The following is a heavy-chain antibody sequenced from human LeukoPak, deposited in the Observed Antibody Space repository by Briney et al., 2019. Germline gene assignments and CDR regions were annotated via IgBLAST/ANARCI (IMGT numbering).Heavy chain of an antibody. CDR1: VFTFDDYA. CDR3: AKDTHYRMQGYFAMAV. J-gene: IGHJ6*02. Sequence: PVGSLRLSCAASVFTFDDYAMHWVRQAPGKGLEWVSGVSWDSGSIGYAASVTRRFTIARDNDKNSLYLQTPSLRAEDTALCYCAKDTHYRMQGYFAMAVWGQETKVTVSS. CDR2: VSWDSGSI. V-gene: IGHV3-9*01. D-gene: IGHD3-16*02.